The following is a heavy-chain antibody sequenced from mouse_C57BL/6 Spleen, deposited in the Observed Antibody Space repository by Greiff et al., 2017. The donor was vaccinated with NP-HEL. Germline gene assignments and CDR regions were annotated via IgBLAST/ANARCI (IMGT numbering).Heavy chain of an antibody. CDR2: FYPGSGSI. CDR3: ARHEEVGQLGQAWFAY. CDR1: GYTFTEYT. D-gene: IGHD4-1*02. V-gene: IGHV1-62-2*01. J-gene: IGHJ3*01. Sequence: QVQLQQSGAELVKPGASVKLSCKASGYTFTEYTIHWVKQRSGQGLEWIGWFYPGSGSIKYNEKFKDKATLTADKSSSTVYMELSRLTSEDAAVYFCARHEEVGQLGQAWFAYWGQGTLVTVSA.